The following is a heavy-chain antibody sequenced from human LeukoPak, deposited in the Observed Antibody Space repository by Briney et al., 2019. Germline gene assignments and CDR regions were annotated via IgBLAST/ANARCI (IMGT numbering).Heavy chain of an antibody. J-gene: IGHJ4*02. Sequence: GGSLRLSCAASGFTFSSYAMSWVRQAPGKGLEWVSAISGSGGSTYYADSVKGRFTTSRDNSKNTLYLQMNSLRAEDTAVYYCAKEISGRIAARPMVFDYWGQGTLVTVSS. D-gene: IGHD6-6*01. CDR2: ISGSGGST. CDR3: AKEISGRIAARPMVFDY. CDR1: GFTFSSYA. V-gene: IGHV3-23*01.